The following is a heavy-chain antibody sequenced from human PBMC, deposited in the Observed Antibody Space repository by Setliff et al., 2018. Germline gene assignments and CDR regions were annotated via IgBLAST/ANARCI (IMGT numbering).Heavy chain of an antibody. J-gene: IGHJ4*02. CDR1: GYTFVGCY. Sequence: ASVKVSCKASGYTFVGCYLHWVRQAPGQGLEWMGWINPKTGGTNYAQKFQGRVTMTRDASINTAFMHLSSLKSDDMAVYYCAREPYDYIWGSYRSPYFDHWGQGALVTVSS. D-gene: IGHD3-16*02. CDR2: INPKTGGT. CDR3: AREPYDYIWGSYRSPYFDH. V-gene: IGHV1-2*02.